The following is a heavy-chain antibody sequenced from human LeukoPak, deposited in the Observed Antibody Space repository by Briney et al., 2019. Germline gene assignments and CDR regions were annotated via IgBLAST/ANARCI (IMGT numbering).Heavy chain of an antibody. CDR1: GFTFSSYA. Sequence: GGSLRLSCTASGFTFSSYAMSWVRQAPGKGLEWVSAISGSGGSTYYADSVKGRFTISRDNSKNTLYLQMNSLRAEDTAVYYCAGYYYYGMDVWGQGTTVTVSS. CDR3: AGYYYYGMDV. V-gene: IGHV3-23*01. CDR2: ISGSGGST. J-gene: IGHJ6*02.